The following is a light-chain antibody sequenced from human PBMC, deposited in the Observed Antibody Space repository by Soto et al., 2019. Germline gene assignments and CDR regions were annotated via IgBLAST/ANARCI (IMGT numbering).Light chain of an antibody. CDR3: HQHGGSPET. V-gene: IGKV3-20*01. CDR1: QSVSSY. J-gene: IGKJ1*01. Sequence: EIVLTQSPATLSLSPGERATLSCRASQSVSSYLAWYQQKPGQAPRLLIYGASSRATGIPDRFSGSGSGTEFILTISELGPEDSGIYHCHQHGGSPETLGQGTKVDIK. CDR2: GAS.